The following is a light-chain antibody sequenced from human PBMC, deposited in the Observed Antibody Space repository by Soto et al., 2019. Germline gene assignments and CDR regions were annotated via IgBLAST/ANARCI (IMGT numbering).Light chain of an antibody. CDR1: SRDVGAYNY. V-gene: IGLV2-14*03. CDR3: SSYTSSTTDV. Sequence: QSVLTQPASVSGSPGQSITISCTGTSRDVGAYNYVSWYQQHPGKAPKLMIYDVNNRPSGVSNRFSGSKSGNTASLTISGLQAGDEADYYCSSYTSSTTDVFGAGTKVTVL. CDR2: DVN. J-gene: IGLJ1*01.